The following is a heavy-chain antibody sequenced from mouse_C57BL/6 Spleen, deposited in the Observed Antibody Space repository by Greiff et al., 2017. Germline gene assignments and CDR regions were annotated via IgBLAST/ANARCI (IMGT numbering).Heavy chain of an antibody. Sequence: EVQLVESGGGLVKPGGSLKLSCAASGFTFSDYGMHWVRQAPEKGLEWVAYISSGSSTIYYADTVKGRFTISRDNAKNTLFLQMTSLRSEDTAMYYCARSCYYGSSWGYFDVWGTGTTVTVSS. D-gene: IGHD1-1*01. CDR2: ISSGSSTI. CDR3: ARSCYYGSSWGYFDV. J-gene: IGHJ1*03. V-gene: IGHV5-17*01. CDR1: GFTFSDYG.